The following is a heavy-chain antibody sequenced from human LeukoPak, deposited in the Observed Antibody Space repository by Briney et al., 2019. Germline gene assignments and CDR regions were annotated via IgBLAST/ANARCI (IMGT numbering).Heavy chain of an antibody. D-gene: IGHD3-22*01. V-gene: IGHV1-2*04. J-gene: IGHJ3*02. CDR3: ARDPIYYDSSGYTSGFSYDAFDI. CDR2: INPNSGGT. CDR1: GYTFTGYY. Sequence: GASVKVSCKASGYTFTGYYMHWVRQAPGQGLEWMGWINPNSGGTNYAQKFQGWVTMTRDTSISTAYMELSRLRSDDTAVYYCARDPIYYDSSGYTSGFSYDAFDIWGQGTMVTVSS.